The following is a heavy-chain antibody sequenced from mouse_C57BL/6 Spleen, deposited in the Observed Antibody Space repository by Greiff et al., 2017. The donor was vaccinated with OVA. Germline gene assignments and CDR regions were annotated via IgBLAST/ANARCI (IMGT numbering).Heavy chain of an antibody. CDR1: GFTFSSYT. CDR3: ARLGGY. Sequence: EVQLVESGGGLVKPGGSLKLSCAASGFTFSSYTMSWVRQTPEKRLEWVATISRGGGNTYYPDSVKGQFTSSRDNAKNTLYLQMRSLRSEDTALYYWARLGGYWGKGTRVTVSA. V-gene: IGHV5-9*01. J-gene: IGHJ3*01. CDR2: ISRGGGNT.